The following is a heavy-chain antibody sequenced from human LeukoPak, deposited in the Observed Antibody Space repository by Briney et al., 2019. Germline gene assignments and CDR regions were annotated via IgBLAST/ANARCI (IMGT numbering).Heavy chain of an antibody. Sequence: SSETLSPTCTVSGGSVNYYYWSWIRQPPGKDLEWIGYIHYSGSTNYNPSLKSRVTISIDTSNNEFYLKLSSVTAADTAMYYCARQAPGNDAHRFDPWGQGTLVTVSS. CDR2: IHYSGST. V-gene: IGHV4-59*08. J-gene: IGHJ5*02. CDR3: ARQAPGNDAHRFDP. D-gene: IGHD2-8*01. CDR1: GGSVNYYY.